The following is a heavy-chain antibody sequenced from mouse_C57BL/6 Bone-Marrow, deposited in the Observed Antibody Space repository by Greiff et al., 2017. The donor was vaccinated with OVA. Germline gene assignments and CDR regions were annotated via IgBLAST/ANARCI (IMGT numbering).Heavy chain of an antibody. CDR1: GYTFTSYW. Sequence: QVQLQQPGAELVKPGASVKLSCKASGYTFTSYWMHWVKQRPGQGLEWIGLIHPNSGSTNYNEKFKSKATLTVDKSSRTAYMQLSSLTSEDSAVYYCIYGTYPYCFCYWGKGTTLTVAA. CDR3: IYGTYPYCFCY. D-gene: IGHD2-1*01. J-gene: IGHJ2*01. V-gene: IGHV1-64*01. CDR2: IHPNSGST.